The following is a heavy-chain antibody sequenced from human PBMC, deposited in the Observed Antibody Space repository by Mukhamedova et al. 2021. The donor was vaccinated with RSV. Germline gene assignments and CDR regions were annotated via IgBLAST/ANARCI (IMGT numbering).Heavy chain of an antibody. CDR2: IYYSGST. CDR3: ARLLPLWYWFDP. J-gene: IGHJ5*02. V-gene: IGHV4-39*01. D-gene: IGHD2-15*01. Sequence: GWIRQPPGKGLEWIGSIYYSGSTYYNPSLKSRVTISVDTSKNQFSLKLSSVTAADTAVYYCARLLPLWYWFDPWGQGTLVTVSS.